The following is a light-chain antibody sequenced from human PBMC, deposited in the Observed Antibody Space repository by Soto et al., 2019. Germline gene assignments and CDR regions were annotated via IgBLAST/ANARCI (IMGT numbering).Light chain of an antibody. J-gene: IGLJ1*01. V-gene: IGLV2-14*01. Sequence: QSALTQPASVSGSPGQSITISCTGTSSDVGGYNYVSWYQQHPCKAPKLMIYDVSNRPSGVSNRFSGSKSGNTASLTISGLQAEDEAEYYFSSYTSRSRWVFRTGTKLTVL. CDR2: DVS. CDR1: SSDVGGYNY. CDR3: SSYTSRSRWV.